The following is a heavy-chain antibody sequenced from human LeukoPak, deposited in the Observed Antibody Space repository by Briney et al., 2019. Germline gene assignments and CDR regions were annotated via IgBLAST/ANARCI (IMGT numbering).Heavy chain of an antibody. V-gene: IGHV1-8*01. Sequence: ASVKVSCKASGYTFTSYDINWVRQATGQGLEWMGWMNPNSGNTGYAQKFQGRVTMARNTSISTAYMELSSLRSEDTAVYYCARGRYRRYCSSTSCSYYFDYWGQGTLVTVSS. D-gene: IGHD2-2*01. CDR2: MNPNSGNT. CDR3: ARGRYRRYCSSTSCSYYFDY. J-gene: IGHJ4*02. CDR1: GYTFTSYD.